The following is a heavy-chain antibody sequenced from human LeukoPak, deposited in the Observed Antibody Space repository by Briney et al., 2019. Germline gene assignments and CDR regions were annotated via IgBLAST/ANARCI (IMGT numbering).Heavy chain of an antibody. Sequence: GGSLRLSCAVSGFTFSSYAMNWVRQAPGKGLEWVSAISDSGGSSDYAGSVKGRFTISRDNSKNTLYLQMNSLRAEDTAVYYCAKESGSRRLGSFDYWGQGTLVTVSS. V-gene: IGHV3-23*01. CDR3: AKESGSRRLGSFDY. CDR1: GFTFSSYA. J-gene: IGHJ4*02. CDR2: ISDSGGSS. D-gene: IGHD1-1*01.